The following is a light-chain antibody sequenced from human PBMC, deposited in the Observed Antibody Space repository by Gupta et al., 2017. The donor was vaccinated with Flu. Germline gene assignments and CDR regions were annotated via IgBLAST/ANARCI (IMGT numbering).Light chain of an antibody. Sequence: ATLSLSPGQRVTLSCRASQSVIDNIAWYQQKPGQSPTLLIYDASTRATGIPARFSGSGSGTDFTLTINPLEPEDFAVYYCQQRGVWPPTRFGQGTRMDIK. CDR3: QQRGVWPPTR. J-gene: IGKJ5*01. V-gene: IGKV3-11*01. CDR2: DAS. CDR1: QSVIDN.